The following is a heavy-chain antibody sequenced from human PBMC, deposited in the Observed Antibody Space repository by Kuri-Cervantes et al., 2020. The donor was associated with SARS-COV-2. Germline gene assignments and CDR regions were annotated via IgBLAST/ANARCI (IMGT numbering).Heavy chain of an antibody. V-gene: IGHV1-2*04. CDR3: ARGEGARGLMVVLGWRGAGLLDF. CDR2: INPNSGGT. D-gene: IGHD3-10*01. J-gene: IGHJ4*02. Sequence: ASVKVSCKASGYTFTDYYIYWVRQAPGQGLEWMGWINPNSGGTNYAQKFQGWVTMTRDTSLTTGYMELTRLTSDDTAAYYCARGEGARGLMVVLGWRGAGLLDFWGQGTLVTVSS. CDR1: GYTFTDYY.